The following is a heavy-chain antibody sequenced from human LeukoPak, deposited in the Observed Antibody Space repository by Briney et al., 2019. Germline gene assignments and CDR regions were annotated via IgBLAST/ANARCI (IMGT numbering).Heavy chain of an antibody. Sequence: GGSLRLSCAASGFTFSSYAMSWVRQAPGKGLVWVSRIRSDGKSTSYTDSVRGRFTISRDNAKNTLYLQMNGLRDEDTAVYYCATEVASWFDPWGQGTLVTVSS. V-gene: IGHV3-74*01. CDR3: ATEVASWFDP. CDR1: GFTFSSYA. CDR2: IRSDGKST. D-gene: IGHD2-15*01. J-gene: IGHJ5*02.